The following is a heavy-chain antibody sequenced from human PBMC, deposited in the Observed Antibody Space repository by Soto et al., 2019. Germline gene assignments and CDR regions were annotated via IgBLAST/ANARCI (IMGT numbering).Heavy chain of an antibody. CDR2: IIPIFGTA. J-gene: IGHJ3*02. Sequence: SVKVSGKASGGTFSSYAIICVRQDPGQGLEWMGGIIPIFGTANYAQKFQGRVTMTRDTSISTAYMELSRLRSDDTAVYYCAREKYSSSPEAFDIWGQGIMVTVSS. V-gene: IGHV1-69*05. D-gene: IGHD6-13*01. CDR3: AREKYSSSPEAFDI. CDR1: GGTFSSYA.